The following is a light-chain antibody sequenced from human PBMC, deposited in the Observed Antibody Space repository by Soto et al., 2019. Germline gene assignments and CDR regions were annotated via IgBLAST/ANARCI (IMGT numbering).Light chain of an antibody. Sequence: QSALAQPASVSGSPGQPITISCTGTSSDVGAYKFVSWYQHHPGKAPKLIIFEVANQPSGVSSRFSGSKSGNTASLTISPLLPEDEADYYCNSYTNDTTLVFGSGTKLTVL. CDR2: EVA. CDR3: NSYTNDTTLV. J-gene: IGLJ1*01. V-gene: IGLV2-14*01. CDR1: SSDVGAYKF.